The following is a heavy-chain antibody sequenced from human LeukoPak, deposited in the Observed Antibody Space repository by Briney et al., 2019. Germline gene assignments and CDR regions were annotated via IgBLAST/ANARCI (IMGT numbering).Heavy chain of an antibody. D-gene: IGHD1-14*01. CDR1: GGSISSSRYY. Sequence: PSETLSLTCTVSGGSISSSRYYWAWVRQPPGKGLEWIGTIYYSGNTYYNPSLKSRLTISVDRSKNQVSLRLSSVTAADTAVYARHGTISSESYFDYWGQGALVTVSS. CDR3: HGTISSESYFDY. CDR2: IYYSGNT. J-gene: IGHJ4*02. V-gene: IGHV4-39*03.